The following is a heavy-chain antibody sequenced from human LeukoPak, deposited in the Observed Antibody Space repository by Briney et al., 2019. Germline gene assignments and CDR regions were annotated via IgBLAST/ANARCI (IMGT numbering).Heavy chain of an antibody. CDR2: ISYDGSNK. J-gene: IGHJ6*03. V-gene: IGHV3-30*04. CDR3: ARGNGYSSGWWERDYYYYYMDV. Sequence: PGGSLRLSCAASGFTFSSYAMHWVRQAPGKGLEWVAVISYDGSNKYYADSVKGRFTISRDNSKNTLYLQMNSLRAEDTAVYYCARGNGYSSGWWERDYYYYYMDVWGKGTTVTVSS. D-gene: IGHD6-19*01. CDR1: GFTFSSYA.